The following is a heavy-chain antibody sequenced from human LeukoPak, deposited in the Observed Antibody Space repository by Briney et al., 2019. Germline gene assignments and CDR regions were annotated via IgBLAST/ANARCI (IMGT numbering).Heavy chain of an antibody. CDR1: GYTFSGDY. D-gene: IGHD6-19*01. CDR2: IRSNSEDI. Sequence: GASVKVSCKASGYTFSGDYMHWVRQAPGQGLEWMGRIRSNSEDIQYAQKFQGRVTMTWDTSTSTAYMELTRLTSDDTAVYYCARGAVAVPYYYYGMDVWGQGTTVTVSS. CDR3: ARGAVAVPYYYYGMDV. J-gene: IGHJ6*02. V-gene: IGHV1-2*06.